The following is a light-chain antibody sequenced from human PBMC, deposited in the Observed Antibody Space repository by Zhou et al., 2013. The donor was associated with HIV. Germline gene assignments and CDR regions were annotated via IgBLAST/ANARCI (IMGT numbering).Light chain of an antibody. Sequence: EIVLTQSPGTLSLSPGDRATLSCRASQSVSSSYLAWYQQKPGQAPRLLIYGASSRATGIPDRFSGSGSGTDFTLTISRLEPEDCAVYYCQQYGSSPRTFGQGTKVEI. V-gene: IGKV3-20*01. J-gene: IGKJ1*01. CDR1: QSVSSSY. CDR2: GAS. CDR3: QQYGSSPRT.